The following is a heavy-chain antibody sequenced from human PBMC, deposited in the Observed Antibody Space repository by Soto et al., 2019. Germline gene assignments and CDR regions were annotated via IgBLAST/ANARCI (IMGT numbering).Heavy chain of an antibody. CDR3: VRDYVMDV. Sequence: PGGSLRLSCAASGFTFSGDAMNWVRQAPGKGLEWVSSISTTSTYIYYADSVKGRFTISRDNANNSLHLQMNSLRAEDAAVYYCVRDYVMDVWGQGTTVTVSS. D-gene: IGHD3-10*02. J-gene: IGHJ6*02. CDR1: GFTFSGDA. V-gene: IGHV3-21*01. CDR2: ISTTSTYI.